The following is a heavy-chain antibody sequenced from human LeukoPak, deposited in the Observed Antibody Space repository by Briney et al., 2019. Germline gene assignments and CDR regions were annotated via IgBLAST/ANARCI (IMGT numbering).Heavy chain of an antibody. J-gene: IGHJ4*02. CDR1: GGSISSYY. CDR3: ARGPHYYGQDRFHFDY. CDR2: IYPSGST. Sequence: SETLSLTCSVSGGSISSYYWSWIRQPAGKGLEWIGRIYPSGSTNYNPSLKSRVTMSVDTSKNQFSLKLSSVTAADTAVYYCARGPHYYGQDRFHFDYWGQGTLVTVSS. D-gene: IGHD3-10*01. V-gene: IGHV4-4*07.